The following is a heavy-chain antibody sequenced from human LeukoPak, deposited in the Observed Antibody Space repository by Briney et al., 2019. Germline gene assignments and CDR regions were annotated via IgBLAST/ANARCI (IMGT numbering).Heavy chain of an antibody. CDR3: ARVSERRGWFDP. CDR1: GASISSHY. J-gene: IGHJ5*02. V-gene: IGHV4-59*11. D-gene: IGHD1-1*01. CDR2: IYSSGGT. Sequence: PSETLSLTCTVFGASISSHYWSWIRQSPGKGLEWIGDIYSSGGTNHRASLDSRVTISLDTSKSQFSLNLRSVTAADTAVYYCARVSERRGWFDPWGQGTLVTVSS.